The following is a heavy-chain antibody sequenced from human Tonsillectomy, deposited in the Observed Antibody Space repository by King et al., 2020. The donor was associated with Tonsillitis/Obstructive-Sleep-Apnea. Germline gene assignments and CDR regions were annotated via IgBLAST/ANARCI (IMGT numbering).Heavy chain of an antibody. CDR2: IYPGDSDT. V-gene: IGHV5-51*01. CDR3: ARQAITFGGVIISSAFDI. CDR1: GYSFTSYW. J-gene: IGHJ3*02. D-gene: IGHD3-16*01. Sequence: VQLVESGAEVKKPGESLKISCKGSGYSFTSYWIGWVRQMPGKGLEWMGIIYPGDSDTRYSPSFQGQVTISADKSISTAYLQWSSLKASDTAMYYCARQAITFGGVIISSAFDIWGQGTMVTVSS.